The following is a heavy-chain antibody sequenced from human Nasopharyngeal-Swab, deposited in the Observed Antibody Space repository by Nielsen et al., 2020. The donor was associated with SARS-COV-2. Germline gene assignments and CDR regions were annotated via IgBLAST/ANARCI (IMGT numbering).Heavy chain of an antibody. CDR1: GFTFSSYS. J-gene: IGHJ6*02. CDR3: ARDPRYSGWDYYYYGMDV. CDR2: ISSSSSYI. Sequence: GESLKISCAASGFTFSSYSMNWVRQAPGKGLEWVSSISSSSSYIYYADSVKSRFTISRDNAKNSLYLQMNSLRAEDTAVYYCARDPRYSGWDYYYYGMDVWGQGTTVTVSS. D-gene: IGHD6-19*01. V-gene: IGHV3-21*01.